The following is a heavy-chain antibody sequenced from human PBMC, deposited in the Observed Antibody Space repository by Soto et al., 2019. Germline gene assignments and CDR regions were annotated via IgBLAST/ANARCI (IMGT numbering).Heavy chain of an antibody. CDR3: ARGVAGSGFDL. CDR2: TYYRSNWRH. CDR1: GDSVSSNTAA. J-gene: IGHJ4*02. D-gene: IGHD6-19*01. Sequence: SQTLSLTCAISGDSVSSNTAAWNWIRSSPSRGLEWLGRTYYRSNWRHDYAVSVKSRITVNPDTSKNHFPLQLNSVTPDDTAVYYCARGVAGSGFDLWGQGXLVTVYS. V-gene: IGHV6-1*01.